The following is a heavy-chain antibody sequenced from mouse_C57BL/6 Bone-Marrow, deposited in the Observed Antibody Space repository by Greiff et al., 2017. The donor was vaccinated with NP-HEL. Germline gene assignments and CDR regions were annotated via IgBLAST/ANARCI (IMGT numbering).Heavy chain of an antibody. V-gene: IGHV1-7*01. Sequence: QVQLQQSGAVLAKPGASVKLSCKASGYTFTSYWMHWVKQRPGQGLEWIGYINPSSGYTKYNQKFKDKATLTAVKSSSTAYMQLSSLTYEDSAVYCSATNDGYPFAYWGQGTLVTVSA. CDR1: GYTFTSYW. J-gene: IGHJ3*01. CDR3: ATNDGYPFAY. D-gene: IGHD2-3*01. CDR2: INPSSGYT.